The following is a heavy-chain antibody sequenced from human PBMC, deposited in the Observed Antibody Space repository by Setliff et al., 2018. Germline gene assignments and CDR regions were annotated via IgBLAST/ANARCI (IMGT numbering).Heavy chain of an antibody. D-gene: IGHD6-19*01. CDR2: IIPIFGTA. Sequence: SVKVSCKASGGTFSSYAISWVRQAPGQGLEWMGRIIPIFGTANYAQKFQGRVTITADKSTSTAYMELSSLRSEDTAVYYCATDSAGSGWYETDGAFDIWGQGTMVTVSS. V-gene: IGHV1-69*06. J-gene: IGHJ3*02. CDR1: GGTFSSYA. CDR3: ATDSAGSGWYETDGAFDI.